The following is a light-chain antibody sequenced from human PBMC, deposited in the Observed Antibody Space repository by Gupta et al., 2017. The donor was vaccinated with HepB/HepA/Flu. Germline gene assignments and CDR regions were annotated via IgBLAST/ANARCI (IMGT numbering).Light chain of an antibody. CDR2: NDN. CDR1: SSNIGNDN. J-gene: IGLJ1*01. V-gene: IGLV1-47*02. Sequence: QPVLTQPPSASGPPGQRATISCSGSSSNIGNDNASWYQQLPGTAPNLLIYNDNQRPSGVPDRFSGSKFGTTASIAISGLRAEDEADYYCVGGDDSQSGYVFGAGTKVTVL. CDR3: VGGDDSQSGYV.